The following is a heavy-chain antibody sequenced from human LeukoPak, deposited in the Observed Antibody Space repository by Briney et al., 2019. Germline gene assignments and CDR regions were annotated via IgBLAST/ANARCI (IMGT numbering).Heavy chain of an antibody. CDR3: ARGANDHGGMFFAL. J-gene: IGHJ4*02. CDR2: IYHSGST. Sequence: SETLSLTCTVSSYSISSGYYWGWIRQPPGKGLEWIGSIYHSGSTYYNPSLKSRVTISVDASKNQFSLKLNSVTAADTAVYYCARGANDHGGMFFALWGQGTLVAVSS. D-gene: IGHD4-23*01. V-gene: IGHV4-38-2*02. CDR1: SYSISSGYY.